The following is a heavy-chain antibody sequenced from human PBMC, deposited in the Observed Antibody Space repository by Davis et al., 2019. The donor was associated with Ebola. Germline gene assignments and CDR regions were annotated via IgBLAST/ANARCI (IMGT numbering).Heavy chain of an antibody. D-gene: IGHD6-13*01. CDR1: GYSFTSYW. J-gene: IGHJ3*02. Sequence: KVSCKGSGYSFTSYWIGWVRQMPGKGLEWMGIIYPGDSETRYSPSFQGQVTISADKSISTAYLQWSSLKASDTAMYYCARQEEQLALGTFDIWGQGTMVTVSS. CDR2: IYPGDSET. CDR3: ARQEEQLALGTFDI. V-gene: IGHV5-51*01.